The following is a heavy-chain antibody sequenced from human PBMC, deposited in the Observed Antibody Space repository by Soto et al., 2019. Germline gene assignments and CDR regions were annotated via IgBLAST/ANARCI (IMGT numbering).Heavy chain of an antibody. Sequence: SLKVSCKASGGTFSSYAISWVRQAPGQGLEWMGGIIPIFGTANYAQKFQGRVTITADESTSTAYMELSSLRSEDTAVYYCAREATVYRAFDIWGQGTIVTVSS. J-gene: IGHJ3*02. CDR3: AREATVYRAFDI. CDR1: GGTFSSYA. V-gene: IGHV1-69*13. CDR2: IIPIFGTA. D-gene: IGHD4-17*01.